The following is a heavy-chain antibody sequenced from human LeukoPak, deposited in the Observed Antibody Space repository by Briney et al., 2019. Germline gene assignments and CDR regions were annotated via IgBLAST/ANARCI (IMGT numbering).Heavy chain of an antibody. CDR1: GDSIRNNY. CDR3: ARRGGRTRGFWYFDL. J-gene: IGHJ2*01. Sequence: SETLSLTCSVSGDSIRNNYWSWIRQPPGQGLEWIGYIYSSGSTTYNPSLKSRITISVDTSKYQFSLNLSSVTAADTAVYYCARRGGRTRGFWYFDLWGRGTLVTVSS. D-gene: IGHD3-16*01. CDR2: IYSSGST. V-gene: IGHV4-59*01.